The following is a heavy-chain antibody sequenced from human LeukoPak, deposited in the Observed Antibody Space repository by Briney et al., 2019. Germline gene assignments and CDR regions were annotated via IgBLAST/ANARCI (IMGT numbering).Heavy chain of an antibody. CDR1: GGSINNYY. CDR2: IYYSGST. CDR3: ARARPTPQYCSSTSCYPRSYWYFDL. D-gene: IGHD2-2*01. Sequence: PSETLSLTCTVSGGSINNYYWSWIRQPPGRGLEWIGYIYYSGSTNYNPSLKSRVTISIDTSENQFSLKLSSVTAADTAVYYCARARPTPQYCSSTSCYPRSYWYFDLWGRGTLVTVSS. J-gene: IGHJ2*01. V-gene: IGHV4-59*12.